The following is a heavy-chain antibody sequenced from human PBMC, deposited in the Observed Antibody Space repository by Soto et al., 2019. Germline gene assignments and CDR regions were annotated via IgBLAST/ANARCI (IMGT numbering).Heavy chain of an antibody. CDR3: AADGPTVTTEFDY. V-gene: IGHV1-58*01. D-gene: IGHD4-17*01. CDR2: IVVGSGNT. J-gene: IGHJ4*02. Sequence: SVKVSCKASGFTFTSSAVQWVRQARGQRLEWIGWIVVGSGNTNYAQKFQERVTITRDMSTSTANMELSSLRSEDTAVYYCAADGPTVTTEFDYWGQGTLVTVSS. CDR1: GFTFTSSA.